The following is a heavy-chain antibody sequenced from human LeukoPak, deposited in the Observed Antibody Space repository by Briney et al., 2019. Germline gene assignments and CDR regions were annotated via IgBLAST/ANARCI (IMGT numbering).Heavy chain of an antibody. Sequence: ASVKVSCKASGYTFTSYDINWVRQAPGKGLEWMGGFDPEDGETIYAQKFQGRVTMTEDTSTDTAYMELSSLRSEDTAVYYCATLYSGYDFKLDYWGQGTLVTVSS. D-gene: IGHD5-12*01. CDR3: ATLYSGYDFKLDY. J-gene: IGHJ4*02. CDR1: GYTFTSYD. V-gene: IGHV1-24*01. CDR2: FDPEDGET.